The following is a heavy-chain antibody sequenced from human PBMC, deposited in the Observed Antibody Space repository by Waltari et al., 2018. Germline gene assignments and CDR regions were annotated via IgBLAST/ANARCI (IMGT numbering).Heavy chain of an antibody. CDR2: SSDIGRST. V-gene: IGHV3-64D*06. D-gene: IGHD1-26*01. J-gene: IGHJ4*02. CDR1: GFSFSSYG. CDR3: VKTVVGSFIFDY. Sequence: EVQLVESGGGLVQPGGSLRLSCSASGFSFSSYGMHWVRQTPGKGLEYVAGSSDIGRSTYYANSVKDRFSISRDNSKNTLYIQMSSLRSEDTAIYYCVKTVVGSFIFDYWGQGTLVTVSS.